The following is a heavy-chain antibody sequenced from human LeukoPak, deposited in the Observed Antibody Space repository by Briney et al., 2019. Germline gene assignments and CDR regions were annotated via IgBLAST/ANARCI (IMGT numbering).Heavy chain of an antibody. CDR1: GFTFSSYW. V-gene: IGHV3-74*01. D-gene: IGHD3-10*02. CDR2: INSDGSST. J-gene: IGHJ3*02. Sequence: PGGSLRLSCAASGFTFSSYWMHWVRQAPGKGRVWVSRINSDGSSTSYADSVKGRFTISRDNAKNTLYLQMNSLRAEDTAVYYCARDPLFSYAFDIWGQGTMVTVSS. CDR3: ARDPLFSYAFDI.